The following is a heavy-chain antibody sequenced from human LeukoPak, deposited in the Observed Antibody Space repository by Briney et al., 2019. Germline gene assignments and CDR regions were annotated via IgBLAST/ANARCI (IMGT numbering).Heavy chain of an antibody. Sequence: GGSLRLSCAASGFTFSSYAMHWVRQAPGKGLEWVAVISYDGSNKYYADSVKGRFTISRDNSKNMLYLQMNSLRAEDTAVYYCARDRYGDYGDFDYWGQGTLVTVSS. J-gene: IGHJ4*02. D-gene: IGHD4-17*01. CDR3: ARDRYGDYGDFDY. V-gene: IGHV3-30*04. CDR2: ISYDGSNK. CDR1: GFTFSSYA.